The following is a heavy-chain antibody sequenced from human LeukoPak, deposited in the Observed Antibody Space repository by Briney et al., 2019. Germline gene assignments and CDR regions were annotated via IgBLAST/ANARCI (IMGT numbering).Heavy chain of an antibody. J-gene: IGHJ4*02. CDR2: IRYDGSNK. V-gene: IGHV3-30*02. Sequence: GGSLRLSCAASGFTFSSYGMHWVRQAPGKGLEWVAFIRYDGSNKYYADSVKGRFTISRDNSKNTLYLQMNSLRAEDTAVYYCARSWDAWVYMIVNWGQGTLVTVSS. CDR1: GFTFSSYG. CDR3: ARSWDAWVYMIVN. D-gene: IGHD3-22*01.